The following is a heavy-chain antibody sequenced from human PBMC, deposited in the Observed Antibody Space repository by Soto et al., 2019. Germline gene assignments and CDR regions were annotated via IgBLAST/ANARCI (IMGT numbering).Heavy chain of an antibody. Sequence: EVQLAESGGGLAQPGGSLRLSCAASGFTLSGYAMDWVRQAPGKGLEYVSGISSNGVGTYYANSVQGRFTISRDNSKNTLYLQMGSLRPEDMAVYYCARRARPDFSSMDVWGKGTTVTVSS. CDR1: GFTLSGYA. J-gene: IGHJ6*03. V-gene: IGHV3-64*01. CDR2: ISSNGVGT. CDR3: ARRARPDFSSMDV. D-gene: IGHD6-6*01.